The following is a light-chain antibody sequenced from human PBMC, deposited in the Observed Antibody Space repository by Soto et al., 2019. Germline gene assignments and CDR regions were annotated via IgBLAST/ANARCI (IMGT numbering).Light chain of an antibody. V-gene: IGLV2-14*01. CDR2: DVS. CDR1: NSDVGGYDY. CDR3: SSYTISSTLVV. J-gene: IGLJ3*02. Sequence: QSALTQPASVSGSPGQSITISCIGSNSDVGGYDYVSWYQQHPGKAPKLMIYDVSNRPSGVSNRFSGSKSGNTASLTISGLQAEDEADYYCSSYTISSTLVVFGGGTKLTVL.